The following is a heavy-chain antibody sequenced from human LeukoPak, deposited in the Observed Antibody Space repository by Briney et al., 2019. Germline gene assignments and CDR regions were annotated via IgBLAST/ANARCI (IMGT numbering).Heavy chain of an antibody. D-gene: IGHD5-12*01. CDR3: ARDIRDGGYDSPIFDY. J-gene: IGHJ4*02. V-gene: IGHV6-1*01. CDR1: GDSVSSNSAA. Sequence: SQTLSLTCAISGDSVSSNSAAWNWIRQSPSRGLEWLGRTYYRSKWYNDYAVSVKSRITINPDTSKNQFSLQLNSVTPEDTAVYYCARDIRDGGYDSPIFDYWGQGTLVTVSS. CDR2: TYYRSKWYN.